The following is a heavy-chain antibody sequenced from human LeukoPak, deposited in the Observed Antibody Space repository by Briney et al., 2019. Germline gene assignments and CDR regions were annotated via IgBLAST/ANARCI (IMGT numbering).Heavy chain of an antibody. Sequence: PGGSLRLSCAASGFTFSTSWMHWVRQAPAKGLVWVSRINSDGSITSYADSVKGRFTISRDNAKNTLNLQMNSLRAEDTAVYFCAREPTSWYVDYWGQGTLVTVSS. CDR3: AREPTSWYVDY. CDR1: GFTFSTSW. CDR2: INSDGSIT. V-gene: IGHV3-74*01. J-gene: IGHJ4*02. D-gene: IGHD6-13*01.